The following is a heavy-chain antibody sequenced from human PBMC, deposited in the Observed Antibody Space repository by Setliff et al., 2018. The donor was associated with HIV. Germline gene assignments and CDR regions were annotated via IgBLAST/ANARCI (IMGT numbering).Heavy chain of an antibody. V-gene: IGHV4-39*07. D-gene: IGHD6-19*01. CDR1: GGPINSTSYY. Sequence: SETLSLTCTVSGGPINSTSYYWGWIRQPPGKGLEWIGSIYHSGSTYYNPSLKSRVTISVDTSKNQFSLKLSSVTAADTAVYHCARRNSGWYDAFDIWGQGTMVTVSS. CDR3: ARRNSGWYDAFDI. CDR2: IYHSGST. J-gene: IGHJ3*02.